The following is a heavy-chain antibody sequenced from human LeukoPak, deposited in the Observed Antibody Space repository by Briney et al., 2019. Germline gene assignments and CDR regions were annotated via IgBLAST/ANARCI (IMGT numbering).Heavy chain of an antibody. J-gene: IGHJ4*02. D-gene: IGHD1-26*01. Sequence: GGSLRLSCAASGFTFSSYGMHWVRQAPGKGLEWVAFIRYDGSNKYYADSVKGRFTISRDNSKNTLYLQMNSLRAEDTAVYYCAKDLTRGSYGFDYWGQGTLVTVSS. CDR2: IRYDGSNK. CDR1: GFTFSSYG. CDR3: AKDLTRGSYGFDY. V-gene: IGHV3-30*02.